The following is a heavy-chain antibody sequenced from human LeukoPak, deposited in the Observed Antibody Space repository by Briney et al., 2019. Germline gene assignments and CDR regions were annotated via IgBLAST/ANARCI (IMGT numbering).Heavy chain of an antibody. V-gene: IGHV3-66*01. D-gene: IGHD3-10*01. J-gene: IGHJ5*02. Sequence: GGSLRLSCAASGFTVSNNYLHWVRQAPGKGLEWVSVIYSGGTTYYADSVKGRFTISRDNAKNSLYLQMNSLRGEDTAVYYCARESANYYASGSYSNNWFDPWGQGTLVTVSS. CDR2: IYSGGTT. CDR1: GFTVSNNY. CDR3: ARESANYYASGSYSNNWFDP.